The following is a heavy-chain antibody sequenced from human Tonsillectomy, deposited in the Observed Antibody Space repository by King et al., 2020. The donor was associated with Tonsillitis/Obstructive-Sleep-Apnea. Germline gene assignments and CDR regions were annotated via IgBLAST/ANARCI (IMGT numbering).Heavy chain of an antibody. D-gene: IGHD3-9*01. CDR2: IDPSGGST. V-gene: IGHV1-46*03. CDR3: TSVLRYFDWLSSPRYGMDV. Sequence: QLVQSGAEVKKPGASVKISCRASGYTFTNYYMHWVRQAPGQGLEWMGIIDPSGGSTSYAQKFQGRVTMTRDTSTSTVYMELSGLGSEDTAVYFCTSVLRYFDWLSSPRYGMDVWGQGTTVTVSS. CDR1: GYTFTNYY. J-gene: IGHJ6*02.